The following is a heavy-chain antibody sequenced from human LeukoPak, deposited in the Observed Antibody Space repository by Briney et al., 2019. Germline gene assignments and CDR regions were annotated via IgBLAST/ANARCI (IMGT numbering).Heavy chain of an antibody. D-gene: IGHD6-6*01. Sequence: QPGRSLRLSCAASGFSLGSYGMHWVRQAPGKGLEWVAVIWYDGSNKYYKDSVKGRFTISRDNSKSTLYLQMNSLRAEDTAVYYCAREASSFFAFDIWGQGTMVTVSS. CDR3: AREASSFFAFDI. CDR1: GFSLGSYG. J-gene: IGHJ3*02. V-gene: IGHV3-33*01. CDR2: IWYDGSNK.